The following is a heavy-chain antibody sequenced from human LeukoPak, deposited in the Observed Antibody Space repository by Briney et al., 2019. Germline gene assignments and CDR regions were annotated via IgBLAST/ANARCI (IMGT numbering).Heavy chain of an antibody. CDR3: ARSPYYYDSSGYFGPNWFDP. J-gene: IGHJ5*02. CDR2: IYYSGST. CDR1: GGSISSGGYY. D-gene: IGHD3-22*01. V-gene: IGHV4-31*03. Sequence: SQTLSLTCTVSGGSISSGGYYWSWIRQHPGKGLEWIVYIYYSGSTYYNPSLKSRVTISVDTSKNQFSLKLSSVTAADTAVYYCARSPYYYDSSGYFGPNWFDPWGQGTLVTVSS.